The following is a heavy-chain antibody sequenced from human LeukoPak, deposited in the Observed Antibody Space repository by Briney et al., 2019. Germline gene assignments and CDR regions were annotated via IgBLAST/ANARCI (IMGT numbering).Heavy chain of an antibody. CDR1: GFTFSSYA. D-gene: IGHD1-26*01. CDR2: ISYDGSNK. Sequence: GGSLRLSCAASGFTFSSYAMHWVRQAPGKGLEWVAVISYDGSNKYYADSVKGRFTISRDNSKNTLYLQMNSLRAEDTAVYYCAKAWELIYYFDYWGQGALVAVSS. V-gene: IGHV3-30-3*01. J-gene: IGHJ4*02. CDR3: AKAWELIYYFDY.